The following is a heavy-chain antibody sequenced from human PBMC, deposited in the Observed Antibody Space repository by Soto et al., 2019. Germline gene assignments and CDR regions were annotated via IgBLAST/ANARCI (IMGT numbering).Heavy chain of an antibody. CDR3: VKDWTGGRCPCMDV. CDR2: ISGDDGTT. D-gene: IGHD2-8*02. J-gene: IGHJ6*02. V-gene: IGHV3-23*01. Sequence: PGKGLEWVSSISGDDGTTYYTDSVKGRFTISRDNSKRTLSLQMNSLRVEDTAVYYCVKDWTGGRCPCMDVWGQGTTVTVSS.